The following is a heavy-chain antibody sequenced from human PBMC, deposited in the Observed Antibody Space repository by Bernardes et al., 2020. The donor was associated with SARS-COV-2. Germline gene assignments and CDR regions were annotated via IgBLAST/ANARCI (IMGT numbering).Heavy chain of an antibody. D-gene: IGHD6-13*01. V-gene: IGHV5-51*01. J-gene: IGHJ6*02. CDR3: ARPTYPRYGRSGDYYYGMVV. CDR1: GYSFTSYW. Sequence: GASLKISCKGSGYSFTSYWIGWVRQMPGKGLEWMGIIYPGDSDTIYSPSFQGQVTISADKHISTGCLQWRSLKASDTAIQYGARPTYPRYGRSGDYYYGMVVWGQGATVPVSS. CDR2: IYPGDSDT.